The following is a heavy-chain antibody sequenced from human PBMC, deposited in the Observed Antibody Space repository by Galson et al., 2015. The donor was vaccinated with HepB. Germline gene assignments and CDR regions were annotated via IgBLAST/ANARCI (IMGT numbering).Heavy chain of an antibody. J-gene: IGHJ6*02. Sequence: QSGAEVKKPGESLRISCKGSGYSFTSYWISWVRQMPGKGLEWMGRIDPSDSYTNYSPSFQGHVTISADKSISTAYLQWSSLKASDTAMYYCARRELGSYSSGWYDYYYGMDVWGQGTTVTVSS. V-gene: IGHV5-10-1*01. CDR2: IDPSDSYT. D-gene: IGHD6-19*01. CDR1: GYSFTSYW. CDR3: ARRELGSYSSGWYDYYYGMDV.